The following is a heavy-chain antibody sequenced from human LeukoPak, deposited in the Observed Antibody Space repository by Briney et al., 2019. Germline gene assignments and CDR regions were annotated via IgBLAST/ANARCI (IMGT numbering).Heavy chain of an antibody. D-gene: IGHD3-22*01. CDR3: AKDGPTYYYDSSGYPRWYYFDY. Sequence: GGSLRLSCAASGFTFSSYGMHWVRQAPGKGLEWVAFIRYDGSNKYYAYSVKGRFTISRDNSKNTLYLQMNSLRAEDTAVYYCAKDGPTYYYDSSGYPRWYYFDYWGQGTLVTVSS. J-gene: IGHJ4*02. CDR2: IRYDGSNK. V-gene: IGHV3-30*02. CDR1: GFTFSSYG.